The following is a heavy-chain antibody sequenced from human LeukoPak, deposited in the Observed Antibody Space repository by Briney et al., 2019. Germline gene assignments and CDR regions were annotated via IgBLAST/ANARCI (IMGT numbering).Heavy chain of an antibody. V-gene: IGHV3-23*01. CDR1: GFTFSTYA. Sequence: PGGPLRHTCAASGFTFSTYALSWVRQAPGKGLEWVSSFSDSASGGGPYSAYYADSVKGRFTISRDNSKNTLYLQMNSLRAEDTAVYYCAKDRHYGTSWYGAGDFWGQGTLVTVSS. J-gene: IGHJ4*02. CDR2: FSDSASGGGP. D-gene: IGHD2-2*01. CDR3: AKDRHYGTSWYGAGDF.